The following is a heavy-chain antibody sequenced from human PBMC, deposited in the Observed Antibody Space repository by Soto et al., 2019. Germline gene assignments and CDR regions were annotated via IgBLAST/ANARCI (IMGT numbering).Heavy chain of an antibody. CDR2: ISAYNGNT. Sequence: QVQLVQSGAEVKKPGASVKVSCKASGYTFASYAISWMRQAPGQGLEWMGWISAYNGNTNYAQKLQGRVTMTTDTSTITAYMELRRLGSDDTAVYYCARDPPTPDYWGQGTLVTVSS. J-gene: IGHJ4*02. V-gene: IGHV1-18*01. CDR3: ARDPPTPDY. CDR1: GYTFASYA.